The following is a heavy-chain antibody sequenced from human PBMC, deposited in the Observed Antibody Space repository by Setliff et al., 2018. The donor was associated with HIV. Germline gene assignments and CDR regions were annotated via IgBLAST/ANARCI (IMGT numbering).Heavy chain of an antibody. D-gene: IGHD3-22*01. J-gene: IGHJ6*03. CDR3: ARARTDYYDRRRRSHYYIDV. V-gene: IGHV1-8*02. CDR1: GYTFTNYD. Sequence: GASVKVSCKPSGYTFTNYDINWVRQAAGQGLEWMGWVNPDSRNTGYAQRFEGSVTMTWDTSISTAYMELNNVKFEDTAIYYCARARTDYYDRRRRSHYYIDVWARGATVTVSS. CDR2: VNPDSRNT.